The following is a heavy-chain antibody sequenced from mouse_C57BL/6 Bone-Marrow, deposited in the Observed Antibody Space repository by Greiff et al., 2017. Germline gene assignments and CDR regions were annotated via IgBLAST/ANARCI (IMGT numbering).Heavy chain of an antibody. D-gene: IGHD1-1*01. V-gene: IGHV14-1*01. CDR1: GFNIKDYY. Sequence: EVQLQQSGAELVRPGASVKLSCTASGFNIKDYYMHWVKQRPEQGLEWIGRIDPEDGDTEYAPKFQGKATMTADTSSNTAYLQLSSLTSEDTAVYYCTTTCGSSYDAMDYWGQGTSVTVSS. CDR2: IDPEDGDT. CDR3: TTTCGSSYDAMDY. J-gene: IGHJ4*01.